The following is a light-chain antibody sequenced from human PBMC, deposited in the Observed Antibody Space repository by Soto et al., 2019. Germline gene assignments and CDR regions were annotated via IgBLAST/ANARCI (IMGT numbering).Light chain of an antibody. CDR1: QSVRSER. CDR2: DAS. Sequence: EIVLTQSPDTLSLSPGERATLSCRASQSVRSERLAWYQHKRGQAPRLVIFDASSRATGIPERFSGSGSGTDFTLTITRLEPEDFAVYCCQQYDVSPITFGLGTRLEIK. CDR3: QQYDVSPIT. V-gene: IGKV3-20*01. J-gene: IGKJ5*01.